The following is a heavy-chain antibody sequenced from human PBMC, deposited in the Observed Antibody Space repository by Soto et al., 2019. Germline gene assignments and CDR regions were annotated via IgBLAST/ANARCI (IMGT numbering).Heavy chain of an antibody. CDR3: ARDKITGLFDY. CDR2: INHSGST. V-gene: IGHV4-34*01. CDR1: GGSISRYY. J-gene: IGHJ4*02. Sequence: PSETLSLTCTVSGGSISRYYWSWIRQPPGTGLEWIGEINHSGSTNYNPSLKSRVTISVDTSKNQFSLKLTSVTAADTAVYYCARDKITGLFDYWGQGTLVT. D-gene: IGHD2-8*02.